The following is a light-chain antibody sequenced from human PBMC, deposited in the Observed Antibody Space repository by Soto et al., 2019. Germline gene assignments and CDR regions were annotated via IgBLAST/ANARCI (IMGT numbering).Light chain of an antibody. CDR2: DAS. CDR1: QDITNC. Sequence: DIQMTQSPTSLSASVGDRVTITCQASQDITNCLNWYQQKPGKAPQLLIYDASNLETGVPSRFSGGGSGTDFTFTISSLQPEDIATYYCQHYDNLLRFTFGPGTKVDIK. J-gene: IGKJ3*01. V-gene: IGKV1-33*01. CDR3: QHYDNLLRFT.